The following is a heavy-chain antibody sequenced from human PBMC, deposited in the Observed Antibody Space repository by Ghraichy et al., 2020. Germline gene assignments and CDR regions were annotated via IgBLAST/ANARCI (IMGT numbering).Heavy chain of an antibody. CDR1: GFTFSRYG. CDR2: ISSDEKTK. Sequence: GGSLRLSCEASGFTFSRYGIHWVRQAPGRGLEWVALISSDEKTKYYTDSVKGRFIISRDNSENTLFLEMNRLRTEDTGMYYCARREDGSPDYWGQGILVVGSS. D-gene: IGHD1-26*01. CDR3: ARREDGSPDY. V-gene: IGHV3-30*03. J-gene: IGHJ4*02.